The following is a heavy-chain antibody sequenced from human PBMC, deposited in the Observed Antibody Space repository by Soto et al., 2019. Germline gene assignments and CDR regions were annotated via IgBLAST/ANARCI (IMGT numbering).Heavy chain of an antibody. Sequence: QVQLVQSGAEVKKPGASVKVSCKASGYTFTSYGISCVRQAPGQGLEWMGWSSAYSGNTNYAQNLQGRVTMTTDTSTSTAYMELRSLRSDDTPVYYCARQYDILTGYYLEVGYWVQGTLVTVSS. D-gene: IGHD3-9*01. J-gene: IGHJ4*02. CDR3: ARQYDILTGYYLEVGY. V-gene: IGHV1-18*01. CDR2: SSAYSGNT. CDR1: GYTFTSYG.